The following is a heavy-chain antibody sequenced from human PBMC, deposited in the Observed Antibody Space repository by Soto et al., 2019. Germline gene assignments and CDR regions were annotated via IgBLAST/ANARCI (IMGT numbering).Heavy chain of an antibody. Sequence: EVQLVESGGGLVKPGGSLRLSCAASGFTFSSYTMNWVRQAPGKGLEWVSSISSSSSYIYYADSVKGRFTISRDNAKNSLYLQMNSLRAEDTAVYYCARVKQWLVENAFDIWGQGTMVTVSS. CDR1: GFTFSSYT. J-gene: IGHJ3*02. D-gene: IGHD6-19*01. CDR3: ARVKQWLVENAFDI. V-gene: IGHV3-21*01. CDR2: ISSSSSYI.